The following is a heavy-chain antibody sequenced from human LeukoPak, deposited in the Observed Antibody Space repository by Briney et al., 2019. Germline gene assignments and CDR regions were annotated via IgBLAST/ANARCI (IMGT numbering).Heavy chain of an antibody. V-gene: IGHV3-30*04. J-gene: IGHJ4*02. Sequence: GGSLRLSCAASGFTFSGSAMHWVRQAPGKGLEWVAVISYDGSNKYYADSVKGRFTISRDNSKNTLYLQMNSLRAEDTAVYYCAWGYSYGEGGFDYWGQGTLVTVSS. CDR3: AWGYSYGEGGFDY. CDR1: GFTFSGSA. D-gene: IGHD5-18*01. CDR2: ISYDGSNK.